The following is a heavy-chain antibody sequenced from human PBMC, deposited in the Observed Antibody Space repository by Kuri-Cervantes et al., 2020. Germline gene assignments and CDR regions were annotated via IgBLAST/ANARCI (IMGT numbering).Heavy chain of an antibody. J-gene: IGHJ4*02. V-gene: IGHV3-11*04. CDR1: GFTFSDYY. CDR3: AKSGIVVVPAAYFDY. D-gene: IGHD2-2*01. CDR2: ISSSGSTI. Sequence: GGSLRLSCAASGFTFSDYYMSWIRQAPGKGLEWVSYISSSGSTIYYADSVKGRFTISRDNSKNTLYLQMNSLRAEDTAVYYCAKSGIVVVPAAYFDYWDQGTLVTVSS.